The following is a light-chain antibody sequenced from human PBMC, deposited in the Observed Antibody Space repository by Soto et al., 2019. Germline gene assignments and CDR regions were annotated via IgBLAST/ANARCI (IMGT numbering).Light chain of an antibody. J-gene: IGKJ1*01. CDR3: QQYYTRPHT. V-gene: IGKV3-15*01. CDR2: DAA. CDR1: QSISNT. Sequence: EVVMTQSPATLSLSPGEGATLSCRASQSISNTLAWYQLRPGQSPRLLIYDAATTATGIPPTVSGSGSGTEFTLTITSLQSKDFAIYYCQQYYTRPHTFGQGTKVEIK.